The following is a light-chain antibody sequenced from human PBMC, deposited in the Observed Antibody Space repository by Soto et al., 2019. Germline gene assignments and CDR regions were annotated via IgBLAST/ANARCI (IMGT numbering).Light chain of an antibody. V-gene: IGKV3-15*01. CDR1: QSVSSN. J-gene: IGKJ2*01. Sequence: EIVMTQSPATLSVSPGERASLSCRASQSVSSNLAWYQQKPGQTPRLLMFSASTRATGIPTRFSGSGSGTDFTLTISSLQSEDFAVYYCQQFNNGPLYTFGQGTKVDIK. CDR3: QQFNNGPLYT. CDR2: SAS.